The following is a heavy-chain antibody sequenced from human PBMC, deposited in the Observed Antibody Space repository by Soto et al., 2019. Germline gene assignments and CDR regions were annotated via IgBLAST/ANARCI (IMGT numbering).Heavy chain of an antibody. CDR1: GGTFSSYT. CDR3: AREGRGISPKYGMDV. CDR2: IIPILGIA. J-gene: IGHJ6*02. D-gene: IGHD3-10*01. Sequence: QVQLVQSGAAVKKPGSSVKVSCKASGGTFSSYTISWVRQAPGQGLEWMGRIIPILGIANYAQKFQGRVTITADKSTSTAYMELSSLRSEDTAVYYCAREGRGISPKYGMDVWGQGTTVTVSS. V-gene: IGHV1-69*08.